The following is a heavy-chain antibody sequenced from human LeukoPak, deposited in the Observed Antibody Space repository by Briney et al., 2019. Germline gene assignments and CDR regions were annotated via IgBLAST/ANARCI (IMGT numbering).Heavy chain of an antibody. D-gene: IGHD6-13*01. Sequence: PSETLSLTCTVSGGSISSYYWSWIRQPPGKGLEWIGYIYYSGSTNYNPSLKSRVTISVDASKNQFSLKLSSVTAADTAVYYCARGAAADLWGQGTLVTVSS. V-gene: IGHV4-59*01. CDR1: GGSISSYY. CDR2: IYYSGST. CDR3: ARGAAADL. J-gene: IGHJ4*02.